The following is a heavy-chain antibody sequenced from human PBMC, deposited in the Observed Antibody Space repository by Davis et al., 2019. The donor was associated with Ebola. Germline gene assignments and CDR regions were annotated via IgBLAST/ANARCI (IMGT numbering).Heavy chain of an antibody. CDR1: GFTFSGSA. Sequence: ESLKISCAASGFTFSGSAMHWVRQASGKGLEWVGRIRSKANSYATAYAASVKGRFTISRDDSKNTAYLQMNSLKTEDTAVYYCTITTVHVDYWGQGTLVTVSS. V-gene: IGHV3-73*01. CDR2: IRSKANSYAT. CDR3: TITTVHVDY. J-gene: IGHJ4*02. D-gene: IGHD4-17*01.